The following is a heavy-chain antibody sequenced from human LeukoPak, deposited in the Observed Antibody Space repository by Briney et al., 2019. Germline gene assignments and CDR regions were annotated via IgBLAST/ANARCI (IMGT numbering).Heavy chain of an antibody. CDR2: ISGFNT. CDR3: AKDVCTSPRCLLYFDS. CDR1: GFAFSNYA. V-gene: IGHV3-23*01. J-gene: IGHJ4*02. D-gene: IGHD2-8*01. Sequence: PGGSLRLSCTTSGFAFSNYAMNWVRQAPGKGPEWVSGISGFNTYYADSVKGRFTTFRDNSKNVLYLQTDRLRAEDTAVYSCAKDVCTSPRCLLYFDSWGQGTLVTVPS.